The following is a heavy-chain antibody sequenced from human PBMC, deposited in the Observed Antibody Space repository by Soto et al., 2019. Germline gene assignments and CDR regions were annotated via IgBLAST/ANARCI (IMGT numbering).Heavy chain of an antibody. CDR1: GGTFSNHA. Sequence: SVKVSCKASGGTFSNHAVSWVRQAPGQGPEWMGGIIPLSATTNYLQKFQGRVAITADESMTTAYMELSSLRYEDTAVYYCARGPDRSGFYLFDYWGQGTLVTVSS. CDR2: IIPLSATT. J-gene: IGHJ4*02. V-gene: IGHV1-69*13. D-gene: IGHD3-22*01. CDR3: ARGPDRSGFYLFDY.